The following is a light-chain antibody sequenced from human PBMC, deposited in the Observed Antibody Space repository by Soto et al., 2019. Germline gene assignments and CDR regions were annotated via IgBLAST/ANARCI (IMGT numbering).Light chain of an antibody. V-gene: IGKV1-12*01. Sequence: DIQMTQSPSSVSASVGDRVSFTCRASQDINNWLAWYQQKPGKAPKLLIYAASSLQSGVPSRFSGSGSGTDFTLTISRLQPEDFATYYCQQANSFLGITFGQGTKVDIK. CDR1: QDINNW. CDR3: QQANSFLGIT. CDR2: AAS. J-gene: IGKJ1*01.